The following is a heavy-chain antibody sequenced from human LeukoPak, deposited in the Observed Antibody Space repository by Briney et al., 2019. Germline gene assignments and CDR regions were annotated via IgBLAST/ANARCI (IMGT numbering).Heavy chain of an antibody. CDR3: TRGSYYDSSGYSGVRLFDY. CDR2: INPNSGGT. D-gene: IGHD3-22*01. J-gene: IGHJ4*02. Sequence: EASVKVSCKASGYTLTGYYMHWVRQAPGQGLEWMGWINPNSGGTNYAQKFQGRVTMTSDTSISTAYMELSRLRSDDTALYYCTRGSYYDSSGYSGVRLFDYWGQRTPVTVPS. CDR1: GYTLTGYY. V-gene: IGHV1-2*02.